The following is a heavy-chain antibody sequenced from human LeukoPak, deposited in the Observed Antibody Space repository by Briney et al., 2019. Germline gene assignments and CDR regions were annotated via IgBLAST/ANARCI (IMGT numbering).Heavy chain of an antibody. CDR2: IYHSGST. Sequence: PSETLSLTCTVSGGSISSGGYYWSWIRQPPGKGLEWIGYIYHSGSTYYNPSLKSRVTISVDTSKNQLSLKLSSVTAADTAVYYCARGTKDFDYWGQGTLVTVSS. CDR3: ARGTKDFDY. V-gene: IGHV4-30-2*01. CDR1: GGSISSGGYY. J-gene: IGHJ4*02. D-gene: IGHD2-15*01.